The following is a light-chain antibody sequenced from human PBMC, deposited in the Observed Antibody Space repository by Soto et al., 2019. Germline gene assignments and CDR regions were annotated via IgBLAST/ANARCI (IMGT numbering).Light chain of an antibody. Sequence: EIVVTQSPGALSLSPGDSATLSCRASHSVSSSYLAWYQQKPGQAPRLLIYSASSRATGIPDRFSGSGSGTDFTLTISRLEPEDFAVYYCQQFGGSSYTFGQGTKVDIK. CDR1: HSVSSSY. CDR3: QQFGGSSYT. J-gene: IGKJ2*01. CDR2: SAS. V-gene: IGKV3-20*01.